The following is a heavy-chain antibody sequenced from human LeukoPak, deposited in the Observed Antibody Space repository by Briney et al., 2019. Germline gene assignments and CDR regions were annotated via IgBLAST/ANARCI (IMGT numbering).Heavy chain of an antibody. CDR3: ARPGRATVTRLYC. V-gene: IGHV5-51*01. Sequence: GESLKISCNGSGYSLSKYWLGWVRQMPGKGLEWMGIIYPCDSETRYSPSFQGQVTISADKSISTAFLQWSRLKASDTAMYYCARPGRATVTRLYCWGQGVLVTVTS. J-gene: IGHJ4*02. D-gene: IGHD4-17*01. CDR2: IYPCDSET. CDR1: GYSLSKYW.